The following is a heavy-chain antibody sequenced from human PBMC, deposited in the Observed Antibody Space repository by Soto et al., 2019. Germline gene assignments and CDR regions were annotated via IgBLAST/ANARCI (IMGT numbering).Heavy chain of an antibody. CDR3: VHQDWNNNIYYFDL. Sequence: QITVKESGPKLVKPSQTLTLACAFSGFSLSTSGVGVGWVRQPPGKAPEWLALIYWDDDKRYRPSLKSRLSITKDTSQDQVVFTMTNMDPVETATDYCVHQDWNNNIYYFDLWGRGTLVTVSS. CDR1: GFSLSTSGVG. V-gene: IGHV2-5*02. J-gene: IGHJ2*01. CDR2: IYWDDDK. D-gene: IGHD1-1*01.